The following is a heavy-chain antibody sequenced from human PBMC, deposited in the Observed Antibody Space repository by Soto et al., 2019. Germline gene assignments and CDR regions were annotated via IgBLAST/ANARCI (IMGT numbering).Heavy chain of an antibody. CDR2: ISYDGSNK. V-gene: IGHV3-30-3*01. J-gene: IGHJ4*02. Sequence: GGSLRLSCAASGFTFSSYAMHWVRQAPGKWLEWVAVISYDGSNKYYADSVKGRLTISRDNSKNTLYLQMNSLRAEDTAVYYCARRLFYGPSVDYWGQGXLVTVSS. D-gene: IGHD3-10*01. CDR3: ARRLFYGPSVDY. CDR1: GFTFSSYA.